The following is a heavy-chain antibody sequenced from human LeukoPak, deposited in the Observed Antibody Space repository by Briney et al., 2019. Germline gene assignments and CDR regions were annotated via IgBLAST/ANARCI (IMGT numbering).Heavy chain of an antibody. CDR2: IIPIFGTA. Sequence: ASEKVSCKASGGTFSSYAISWVRQAPGQGLEWMGGIIPIFGTANYAQKFQGRVTITADESTSTAYMELSSLRSEDTAVYYCARDGEYQLLHPYYYYMDVWGKGTTVTVSS. CDR1: GGTFSSYA. CDR3: ARDGEYQLLHPYYYYMDV. V-gene: IGHV1-69*13. J-gene: IGHJ6*03. D-gene: IGHD2-2*01.